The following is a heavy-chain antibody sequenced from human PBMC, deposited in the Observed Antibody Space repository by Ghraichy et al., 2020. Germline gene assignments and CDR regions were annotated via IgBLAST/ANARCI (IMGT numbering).Heavy chain of an antibody. CDR2: MNPNSGNT. CDR3: ARWGGRITGHRY. D-gene: IGHD1-14*01. Sequence: ASVKVSCKASGYTFTSYDINWVRQATGQGLEWMGWMNPNSGNTGYAQKFQGRVTMTRNTSISTAYMELSSLRSEDTAVYYCARWGGRITGHRYWGQGTLVTVSS. J-gene: IGHJ4*02. CDR1: GYTFTSYD. V-gene: IGHV1-8*01.